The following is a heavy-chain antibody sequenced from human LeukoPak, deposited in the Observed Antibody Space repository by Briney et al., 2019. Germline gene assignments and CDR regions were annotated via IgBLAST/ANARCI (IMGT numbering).Heavy chain of an antibody. CDR1: GFTFSSYW. CDR3: ASQFWWAAVAGTTLDY. V-gene: IGHV3-7*05. J-gene: IGHJ4*02. Sequence: GGSLRLSCTASGFTFSSYWMSWVRQAPGGGLGWVANIKEDGSEKYYVDSVKGRFTISRDNAKISLYLQMNSLRAEDTAVYYCASQFWWAAVAGTTLDYWGQGTLVTVSS. CDR2: IKEDGSEK. D-gene: IGHD6-19*01.